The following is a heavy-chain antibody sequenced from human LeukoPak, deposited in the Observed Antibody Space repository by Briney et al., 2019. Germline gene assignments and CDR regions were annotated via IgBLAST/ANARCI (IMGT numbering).Heavy chain of an antibody. CDR3: ARQHSSSWLNAFDI. V-gene: IGHV5-51*01. CDR1: GYSFTSYW. J-gene: IGHJ3*02. CDR2: IYPGDSDT. Sequence: GESLKISCKGSGYSFTSYWIGWVRPMPGKGLEWMGIIYPGDSDTRYSPSFQGPVTISADKSISTAYLQWSSLKASDTAMYYCARQHSSSWLNAFDIWGQGTMVTVSS. D-gene: IGHD6-13*01.